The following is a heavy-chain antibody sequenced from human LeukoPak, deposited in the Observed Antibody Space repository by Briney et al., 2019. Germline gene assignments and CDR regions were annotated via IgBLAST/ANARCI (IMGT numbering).Heavy chain of an antibody. D-gene: IGHD3-10*01. CDR2: ISVYNGNT. Sequence: ASVKVSCKTSGYTFTSYGVSWVRQAPGQGLEWMGWISVYNGNTIYAEKLQGRVTVTTDTSTTTAYMELRSLRSDDTAVYYCARTQTTGFGESIDYWGQGTLVTVSS. CDR3: ARTQTTGFGESIDY. J-gene: IGHJ4*02. CDR1: GYTFTSYG. V-gene: IGHV1-18*01.